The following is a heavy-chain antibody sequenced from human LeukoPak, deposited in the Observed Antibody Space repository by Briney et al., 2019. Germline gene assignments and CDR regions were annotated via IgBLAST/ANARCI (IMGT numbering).Heavy chain of an antibody. V-gene: IGHV4-59*01. Sequence: PSETLSLTCTVSGGPISNYYWSWIRQPPGKGLEWIGYIYYSGSTNYNPSLKSRVTISVDTSKNQFSLRLSSVTAADTAVYYCARSPRGGTKTYFDYLGQGTLVTVSP. J-gene: IGHJ4*02. CDR2: IYYSGST. D-gene: IGHD1-14*01. CDR1: GGPISNYY. CDR3: ARSPRGGTKTYFDY.